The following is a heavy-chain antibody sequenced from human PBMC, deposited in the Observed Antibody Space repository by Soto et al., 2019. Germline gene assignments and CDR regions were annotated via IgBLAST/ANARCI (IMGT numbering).Heavy chain of an antibody. J-gene: IGHJ5*02. CDR2: INPNSGGT. Sequence: ASVKVSCKASGYTFTGYYMHWVRQAPGQGLEWMGWINPNSGGTNYAQKFQGWVTMTRDTSISTAYMELSRLRSDDTAVYYCARASIAAAGGINWFDPWGQGTLVTVSS. CDR1: GYTFTGYY. CDR3: ARASIAAAGGINWFDP. V-gene: IGHV1-2*04. D-gene: IGHD6-13*01.